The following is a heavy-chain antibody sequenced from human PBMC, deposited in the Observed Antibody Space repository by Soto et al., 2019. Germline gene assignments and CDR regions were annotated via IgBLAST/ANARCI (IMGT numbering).Heavy chain of an antibody. CDR1: GGSISSYY. D-gene: IGHD3-22*01. J-gene: IGHJ6*02. CDR2: IYYSGST. CDR3: ARGGAMIVVVDI. V-gene: IGHV4-59*01. Sequence: SETLSLTCTVSGGSISSYYWSWIRQPPGKGLEWIGYIYYSGSTNYNPSLKSRVTISVDTSKNQFSLKLSSVTAADTAVYYCARGGAMIVVVDIWGQGTTVTVSS.